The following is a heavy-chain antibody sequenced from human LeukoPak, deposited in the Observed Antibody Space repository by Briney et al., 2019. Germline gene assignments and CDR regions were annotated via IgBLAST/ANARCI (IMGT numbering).Heavy chain of an antibody. Sequence: SETLPLTCTVSGSSISSYYWSWIRQPAGKGLEWIGRIYTSGSTNYNPSLKSQVTMSVDTSKNQFSLKLSSVTAADTAVYYCARVPATRGKAAMVFYGMDVWGQGTTVTVSS. CDR2: IYTSGST. CDR3: ARVPATRGKAAMVFYGMDV. CDR1: GSSISSYY. J-gene: IGHJ6*02. D-gene: IGHD5-18*01. V-gene: IGHV4-4*07.